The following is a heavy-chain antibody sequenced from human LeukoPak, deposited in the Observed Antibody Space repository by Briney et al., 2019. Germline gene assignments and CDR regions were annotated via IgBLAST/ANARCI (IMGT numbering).Heavy chain of an antibody. CDR1: GYSISSGYY. CDR2: IYHSGST. CDR3: ASGIPEDY. Sequence: SETLSLTCTVSGYSISSGYYWGWIRQPPRKGLEWIGSIYHSGSTYYNPSLKSRVTISVDTSKNQFSLKLSSVTAADTAVYYCASGIPEDYWGQGTLVTVSS. J-gene: IGHJ4*02. V-gene: IGHV4-38-2*02. D-gene: IGHD1-14*01.